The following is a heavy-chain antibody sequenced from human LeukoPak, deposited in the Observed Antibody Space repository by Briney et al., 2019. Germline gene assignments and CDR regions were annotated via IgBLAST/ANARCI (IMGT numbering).Heavy chain of an antibody. D-gene: IGHD4-11*01. J-gene: IGHJ4*02. V-gene: IGHV3-48*04. CDR3: AREGVTGDFDY. CDR2: ISSSRSTI. CDR1: GFTFSSYS. Sequence: GGSLRLSCAASGFTFSSYSMNWVRQAPGKGLEWVSYISSSRSTIYYADSVKGRFTISRDNAKNSLYLQMNSLRAEDTAVYYCAREGVTGDFDYWGQGTLVTVSS.